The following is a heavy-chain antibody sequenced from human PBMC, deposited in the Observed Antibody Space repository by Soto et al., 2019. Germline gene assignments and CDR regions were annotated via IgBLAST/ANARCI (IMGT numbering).Heavy chain of an antibody. CDR2: IYYSGST. CDR1: GGSISSGGYY. CDR3: ARPSDCSSTSCYGALDP. J-gene: IGHJ5*02. Sequence: SETLSLTCTVSGGSISSGGYYWSWIRQHPGKGLEWIGYIYYSGSTYYNPSLKSRVTISVDTSKNQFSLKLSSVTAADTAVYYCARPSDCSSTSCYGALDPWGQGSLVTVSS. D-gene: IGHD2-2*01. V-gene: IGHV4-31*03.